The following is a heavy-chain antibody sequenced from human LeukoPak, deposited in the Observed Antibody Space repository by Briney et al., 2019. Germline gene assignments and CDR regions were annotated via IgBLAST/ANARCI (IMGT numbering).Heavy chain of an antibody. CDR2: IRYDGYSQ. CDR3: AKDLLRYGQSDCFDP. Sequence: GGSLRLSCAASGFTLSSYGMHWVRQAPGMGLEWVAFIRYDGYSQYYADSVKGRFTISRDTSKNTLYLQMNSLRPADTAVYYRAKDLLRYGQSDCFDPWGQGTLVTVSS. CDR1: GFTLSSYG. D-gene: IGHD2-15*01. V-gene: IGHV3-30*02. J-gene: IGHJ5*02.